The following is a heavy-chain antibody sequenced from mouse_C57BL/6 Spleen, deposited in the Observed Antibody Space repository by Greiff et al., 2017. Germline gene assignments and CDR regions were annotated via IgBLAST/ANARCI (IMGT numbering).Heavy chain of an antibody. Sequence: LQESGPELVKPGASVKISCKASGYAFSSSWMNWVKQRPGKGLEWIGRIYPGDGDTNYNGKFKGKATLTADKSSSTAYMQLSSLTSEDSAVYFCAREKELRREGYAMDYWGQGTSVTVSS. CDR3: AREKELRREGYAMDY. D-gene: IGHD2-4*01. J-gene: IGHJ4*01. V-gene: IGHV1-82*01. CDR1: GYAFSSSW. CDR2: IYPGDGDT.